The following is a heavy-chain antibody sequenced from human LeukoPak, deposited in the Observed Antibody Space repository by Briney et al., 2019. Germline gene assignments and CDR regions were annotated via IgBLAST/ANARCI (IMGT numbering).Heavy chain of an antibody. D-gene: IGHD3-22*01. V-gene: IGHV1-8*01. CDR3: AGGYYDSSGYYGFYYFDY. J-gene: IGHJ4*02. CDR2: MNPNSGNT. CDR1: GYTFTSYD. Sequence: ASVKVSCKASGYTFTSYDINWVRQATGQGLAWMGWMNPNSGNTGYAQRFQGRVTMTRNTSISTAYMELSSLRSEDTAVYYCAGGYYDSSGYYGFYYFDYWGQGTLVTVSS.